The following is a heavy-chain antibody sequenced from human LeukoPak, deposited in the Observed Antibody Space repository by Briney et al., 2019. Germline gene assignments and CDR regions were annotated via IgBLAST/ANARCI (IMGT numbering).Heavy chain of an antibody. Sequence: SETLSLTCTVSGGSISIGGYYWSWIRQHPGKGLEWIGYIYYSGSTYYNPSLKSRVTISVDTSKNQFSLKLSSVTAADTAVYYCARAPRDGYNYSDYWGQGTLVTVSS. D-gene: IGHD5-24*01. CDR1: GGSISIGGYY. J-gene: IGHJ4*02. CDR2: IYYSGST. V-gene: IGHV4-31*03. CDR3: ARAPRDGYNYSDY.